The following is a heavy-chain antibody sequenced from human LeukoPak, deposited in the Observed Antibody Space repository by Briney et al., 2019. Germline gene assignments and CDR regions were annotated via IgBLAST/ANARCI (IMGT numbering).Heavy chain of an antibody. CDR2: INHSGST. J-gene: IGHJ4*02. D-gene: IGHD2-2*02. V-gene: IGHV4-34*01. CDR3: ARVVVAAAIPYFDY. Sequence: PSETLSLTCAVYGGSFSGYYWSWIRQPPGKGLEWIGEINHSGSTNYNPSLKSRVTISVDTSKNQFSLKLSSVTAADTAVYYSARVVVAAAIPYFDYWGQGTLVTVSS. CDR1: GGSFSGYY.